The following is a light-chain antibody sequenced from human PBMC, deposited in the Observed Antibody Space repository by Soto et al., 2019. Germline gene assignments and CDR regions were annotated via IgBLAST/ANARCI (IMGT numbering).Light chain of an antibody. CDR2: DAS. V-gene: IGKV1-33*01. CDR3: QQYDHLPRT. CDR1: QEISNY. J-gene: IGKJ1*01. Sequence: DIQMIQSPSSLSASVGDRVTITCQASQEISNYLNWYQQKPGKAPKLLIYDASNLERGVPSRFSGRGSGTHFTITISSLRPEDFATYYCQQYDHLPRTFGRVTKVEIK.